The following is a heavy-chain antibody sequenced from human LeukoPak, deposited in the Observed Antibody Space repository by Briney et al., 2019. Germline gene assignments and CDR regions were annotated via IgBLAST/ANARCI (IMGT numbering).Heavy chain of an antibody. CDR3: ARSHSSGWSE. D-gene: IGHD6-19*01. CDR2: ISYDGSNK. J-gene: IGHJ4*02. CDR1: GFTFNSYA. Sequence: PGRSLRVSCAASGFTFNSYAMHWVRQAPGKGMEWVAVISYDGSNKYYADSVKGRFTISRDNSKNTLYLQMNSLRAEDTAVYYCARSHSSGWSEWGQGTLVTVSS. V-gene: IGHV3-30-3*01.